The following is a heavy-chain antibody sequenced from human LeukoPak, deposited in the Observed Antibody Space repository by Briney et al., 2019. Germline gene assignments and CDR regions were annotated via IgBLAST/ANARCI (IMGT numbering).Heavy chain of an antibody. V-gene: IGHV4-59*02. J-gene: IGHJ6*03. CDR2: IYHTGST. CDR1: GGSVSDYY. CDR3: ARVKIKGGITIFKEYHYMDV. D-gene: IGHD3-3*01. Sequence: PSETLSLTCTISGGSVSDYYWSWIRQSPGKGLEWIGYIYHTGSTSYSPSLKSRVTISADTSQNQFSLKLSSVTAADTAVYYCARVKIKGGITIFKEYHYMDVWGKGTTVTVSS.